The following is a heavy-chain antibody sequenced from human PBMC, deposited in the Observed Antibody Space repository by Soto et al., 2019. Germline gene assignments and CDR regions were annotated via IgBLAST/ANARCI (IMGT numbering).Heavy chain of an antibody. J-gene: IGHJ4*02. CDR1: VGSFSDYY. CDR2: VNPGGTT. V-gene: IGHV4-34*01. CDR3: ARGSLSFDH. Sequence: ETLSLTCAVYVGSFSDYYWRWTRQPPVKGLEWIGAVNPGGTTNYNPSLKRRVTISIDTPRNQLSLKLSAVTAADTAAYYCARGSLSFDHSGQGTLLTLSS.